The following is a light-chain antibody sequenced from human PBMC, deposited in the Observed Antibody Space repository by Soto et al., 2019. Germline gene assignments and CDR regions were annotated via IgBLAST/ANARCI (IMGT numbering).Light chain of an antibody. Sequence: QSALTQPASVSGSPGQSITISCTGTSSDVGGFNLVSWYQQHPGKDPKLIIYEATKRPSGVSNRFSGSKSGNTASMTISGRQAEDEADYFCCSYARSSTVVFGGGTKVTVL. CDR3: CSYARSSTVV. CDR2: EAT. J-gene: IGLJ2*01. V-gene: IGLV2-23*02. CDR1: SSDVGGFNL.